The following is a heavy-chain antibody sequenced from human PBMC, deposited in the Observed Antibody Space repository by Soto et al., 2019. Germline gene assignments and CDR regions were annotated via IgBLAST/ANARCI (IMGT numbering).Heavy chain of an antibody. D-gene: IGHD5-12*01. CDR3: ARDWSGYGNSSYYYYNMDV. J-gene: IGHJ6*03. CDR1: GFIFSNSW. Sequence: EVQLVESGGGLVQPGGSLRLSCAASGFIFSNSWMHWVRQAPGKGLVWVSRINSDGSSTDYADSVKGRFTISRDNAKNTLYLQMNSQRAEDTALYYCARDWSGYGNSSYYYYNMDVWVKGTKVTVSS. V-gene: IGHV3-74*01. CDR2: INSDGSST.